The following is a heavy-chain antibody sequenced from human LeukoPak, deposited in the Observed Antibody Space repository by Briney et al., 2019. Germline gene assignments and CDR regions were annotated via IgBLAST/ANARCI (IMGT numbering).Heavy chain of an antibody. CDR2: MNPNSGNT. CDR1: GYTFTSYD. V-gene: IGHV1-8*03. J-gene: IGHJ2*01. Sequence: GASVKVSCKAFGYTFTSYDINWVRQATGQGLEWMGWMNPNSGNTGYAQKFQGRVTITRNTSISTAYMELSSLRSEDTAVYYCARSYGDYGFRAYWYFDLWGRGTLVTVSS. D-gene: IGHD4-17*01. CDR3: ARSYGDYGFRAYWYFDL.